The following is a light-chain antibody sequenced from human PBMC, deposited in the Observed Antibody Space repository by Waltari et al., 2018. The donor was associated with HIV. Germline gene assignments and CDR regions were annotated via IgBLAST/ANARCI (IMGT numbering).Light chain of an antibody. CDR1: SSNIGSNE. CDR2: SNN. J-gene: IGLJ3*02. V-gene: IGLV1-44*01. Sequence: QSVLTQPPSASGTPGQGVTISCSGSSSNIGSNEVYWYQQLPGTAPKPLIYSNNQRPSGVSCRSSGSKSGTSASLAISGLQSVDEADYYCAAWDDSLNAWVFGGGTKLTVL. CDR3: AAWDDSLNAWV.